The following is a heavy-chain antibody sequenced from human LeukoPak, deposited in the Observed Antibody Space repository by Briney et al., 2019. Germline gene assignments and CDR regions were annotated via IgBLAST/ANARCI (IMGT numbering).Heavy chain of an antibody. Sequence: GGSLRLSCAASGFSFSDYSMHWVRQAPGKGLEWVALIAYDGDNKYYADAVKGRFTISRDNSKNTLFLQMNSLRAEDTAVRYCARGGQYDTSGYYPIDYWGQGTLVTVSS. CDR1: GFSFSDYS. J-gene: IGHJ4*02. V-gene: IGHV3-30*04. CDR3: ARGGQYDTSGYYPIDY. CDR2: IAYDGDNK. D-gene: IGHD3-22*01.